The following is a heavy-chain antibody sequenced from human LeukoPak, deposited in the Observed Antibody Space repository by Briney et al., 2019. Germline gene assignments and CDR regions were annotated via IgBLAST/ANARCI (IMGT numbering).Heavy chain of an antibody. CDR3: ARENRYCSSTSCSYYYYMDV. V-gene: IGHV4-59*01. CDR2: IYYSGMT. Sequence: KSSETLSLTCTVSGGSISSYYWSWIRQPPGKGLEWIGYIYYSGMTNYNPSLKSRVTISVDTSKNQFSLKLSSVTAADTAMYYCARENRYCSSTSCSYYYYMDVWGKGTTVTVSS. D-gene: IGHD2-2*01. CDR1: GGSISSYY. J-gene: IGHJ6*03.